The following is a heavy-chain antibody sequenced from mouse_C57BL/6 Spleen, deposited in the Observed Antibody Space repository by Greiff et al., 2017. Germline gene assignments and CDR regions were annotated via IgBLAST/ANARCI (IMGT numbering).Heavy chain of an antibody. CDR2: ISSGGSYT. V-gene: IGHV5-6*01. CDR3: ARQGGNWYFDV. J-gene: IGHJ1*01. Sequence: EVKVVESGGDLVKPGGSLKLSCAASGFTFSSYGMSWVRQTPDKRLEWVATISSGGSYTYYPDSVKGRFTISRDNAKNTLYLQMSSLKSEDTAMYYCARQGGNWYFDVWGPGTTVTVSS. CDR1: GFTFSSYG.